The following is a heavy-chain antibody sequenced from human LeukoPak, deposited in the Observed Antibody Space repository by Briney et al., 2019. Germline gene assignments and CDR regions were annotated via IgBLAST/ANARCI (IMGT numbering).Heavy chain of an antibody. CDR2: IKYDGSST. CDR3: TRDCDTSGNYYGWFDP. Sequence: GGSLRLSCAASGFTFTSYWMLWVRQIPGKGLVWLSRIKYDGSSTTYADSVKGRFTISRDNAKNTLYLQMNSLRAEDTAVYYCTRDCDTSGNYYGWFDPWGQGALVTVSS. D-gene: IGHD3-22*01. V-gene: IGHV3-74*01. J-gene: IGHJ5*02. CDR1: GFTFTSYW.